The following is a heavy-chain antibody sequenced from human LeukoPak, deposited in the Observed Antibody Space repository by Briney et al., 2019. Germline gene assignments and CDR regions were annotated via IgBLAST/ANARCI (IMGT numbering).Heavy chain of an antibody. J-gene: IGHJ4*02. CDR2: IYYSGST. Sequence: SETLSLTCTVSGGSISSHYWSWIRQPPGKGLGWIGYIYYSGSTDYNPSLKRRVTISVDTAKNQFSLKLSSVTAADTAVYYCARDRGDFWSGYYDYWGQGTLVTVSS. CDR1: GGSISSHY. V-gene: IGHV4-59*11. D-gene: IGHD3-3*01. CDR3: ARDRGDFWSGYYDY.